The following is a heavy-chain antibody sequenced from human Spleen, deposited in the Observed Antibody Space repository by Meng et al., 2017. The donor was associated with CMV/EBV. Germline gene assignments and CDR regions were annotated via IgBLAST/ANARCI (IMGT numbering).Heavy chain of an antibody. Sequence: GGSLRLSCAASGFTFSSYAMGWVRPAPGKGLEWISGITGIGTGTYYADSVKVRFTISRDNSKNTLYLQMNSLRAEDTAVYYCAKAGSSSSYSSSWYNALDFWGQGTLVTVSS. D-gene: IGHD6-13*01. J-gene: IGHJ4*02. CDR1: GFTFSSYA. V-gene: IGHV3-23*01. CDR3: AKAGSSSSYSSSWYNALDF. CDR2: ITGIGTGT.